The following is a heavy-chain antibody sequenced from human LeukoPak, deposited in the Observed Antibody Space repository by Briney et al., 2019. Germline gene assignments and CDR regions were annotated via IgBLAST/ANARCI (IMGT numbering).Heavy chain of an antibody. CDR1: GFTFSSYG. V-gene: IGHV3-30*02. Sequence: GGSLRLSCAASGFTFSSYGMHWVRQAPGKGLEWVAFIRYDGSNKYYADSVKGRFTISRDNSKDTLYLQMNSLRAEDTAVYYCAKDRYSSSWYETDIFDYWGQGTLVTVSS. D-gene: IGHD6-13*01. CDR3: AKDRYSSSWYETDIFDY. CDR2: IRYDGSNK. J-gene: IGHJ4*02.